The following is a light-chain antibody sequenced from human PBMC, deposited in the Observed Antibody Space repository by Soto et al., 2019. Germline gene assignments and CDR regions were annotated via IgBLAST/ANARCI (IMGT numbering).Light chain of an antibody. J-gene: IGKJ1*01. Sequence: DIQLTQSPSTLSASVGDRVTITCRASQSISNWLAWYQQQPGEAPKLLIYKSFNLENEVPSRFSGSGSGTEITLTISSLQPDDSATYYCQQYDVYSPWMFGQGTKVDI. CDR3: QQYDVYSPWM. V-gene: IGKV1-5*03. CDR1: QSISNW. CDR2: KSF.